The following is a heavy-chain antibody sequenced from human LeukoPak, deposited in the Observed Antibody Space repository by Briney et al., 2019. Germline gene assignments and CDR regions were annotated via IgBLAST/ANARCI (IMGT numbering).Heavy chain of an antibody. V-gene: IGHV3-53*01. J-gene: IGHJ4*02. CDR2: IYFGGTT. CDR1: GFTVSSNY. D-gene: IGHD5/OR15-5a*01. Sequence: GGSLRLSCAASGFTVSSNYMTWVRQAPGQGLEWVSVIYFGGTTDYADFVKGRFTISRDNSKNTVYLQMNSLRVEDTAVYYCARGDGVYVYWGQGTLVTVSS. CDR3: ARGDGVYVY.